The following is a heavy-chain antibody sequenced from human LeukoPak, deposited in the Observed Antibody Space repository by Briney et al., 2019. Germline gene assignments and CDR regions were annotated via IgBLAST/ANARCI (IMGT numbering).Heavy chain of an antibody. V-gene: IGHV1-2*02. J-gene: IGHJ4*02. CDR2: INPNSGGT. Sequence: ASVKVSCKASGYTFTGYFIHWVRQAPGQGLEWMGWINPNSGGTNYAQKFQGRVTMTRDTSISTAYMELSRLRSDDTAVYYCARDERYDSSGYPFNYWGQGTLVTVSS. CDR3: ARDERYDSSGYPFNY. CDR1: GYTFTGYF. D-gene: IGHD3-22*01.